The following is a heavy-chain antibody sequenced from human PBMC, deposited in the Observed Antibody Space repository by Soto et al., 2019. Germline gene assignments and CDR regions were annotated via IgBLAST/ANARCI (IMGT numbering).Heavy chain of an antibody. J-gene: IGHJ4*02. CDR1: GFTFSSYG. V-gene: IGHV3-30*18. CDR3: AKATYSGYDAWRGIGYDY. Sequence: QVQLVESGGGVVQPGRSLRLSCAASGFTFSSYGMHWVRQAPGKGLEWVAVISYDGSNKYYADSVKGRFTISRDNSKNTLYLQTNSLRAEDTAVYYCAKATYSGYDAWRGIGYDYWGQGTLVTVSS. CDR2: ISYDGSNK. D-gene: IGHD5-12*01.